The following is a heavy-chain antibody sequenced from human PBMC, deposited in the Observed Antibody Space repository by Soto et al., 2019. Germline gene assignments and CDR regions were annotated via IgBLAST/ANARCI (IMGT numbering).Heavy chain of an antibody. CDR2: INPNSGGT. J-gene: IGHJ3*02. CDR3: ARDRSVGAYSDAFDI. Sequence: ASVKVSCKASGYTFTGYYMHWVRQAPGQGLEWMGWINPNSGGTNYAQKFQGRVTMTRDTSISTAYMELSRLRSDDTAVYYCARDRSVGAYSDAFDIWGQGTMVTVSS. CDR1: GYTFTGYY. D-gene: IGHD1-26*01. V-gene: IGHV1-2*02.